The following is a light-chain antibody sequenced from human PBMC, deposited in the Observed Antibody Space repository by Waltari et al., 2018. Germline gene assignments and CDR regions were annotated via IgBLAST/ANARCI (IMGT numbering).Light chain of an antibody. V-gene: IGLV1-40*01. CDR1: SSNIGAGYD. CDR3: QSYDRSLSAWV. J-gene: IGLJ1*01. CDR2: DNT. Sequence: QSVLTQPPSVSGAPGQRVTISCTGTSSNIGAGYDLTWYQQLQGTAPKLLIYDNTNRPSGVPDRFSGSKSGTSPSLAITGLQAEDEADYYCQSYDRSLSAWVFGTGTKVTVL.